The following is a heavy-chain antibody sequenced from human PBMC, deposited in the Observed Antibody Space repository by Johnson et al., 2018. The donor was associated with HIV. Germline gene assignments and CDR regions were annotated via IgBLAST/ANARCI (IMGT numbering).Heavy chain of an antibody. Sequence: MMLVVSGGGLVQPGGSLRPPCAASGFTFSSYGMHWVRQAPGTGLESVANIKDVGRVKQLVDSVKGSFTIPRDNAKNSVYLQMNSLRGEDTAVYYCAKIWGDIAATGDAFDIWGQGTMVTVSS. CDR1: GFTFSSYG. CDR3: AKIWGDIAATGDAFDI. V-gene: IGHV3-7*03. CDR2: IKDVGRVK. D-gene: IGHD5-12*01. J-gene: IGHJ3*02.